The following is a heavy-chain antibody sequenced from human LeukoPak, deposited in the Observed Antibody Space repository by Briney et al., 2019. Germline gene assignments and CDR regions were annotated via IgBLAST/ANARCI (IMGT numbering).Heavy chain of an antibody. CDR1: GFTFSSYS. Sequence: GGSLRLSCAASGFTFSSYSMNWVRQAPGKGLEWVSSISSSSSYIYYADSVKGRFTISRDNAKNSLYLQMNSLRAEDTAVYYCARGTMNYFGSGSYPLLDYWGQGSLVTVSS. J-gene: IGHJ4*02. V-gene: IGHV3-21*01. D-gene: IGHD3-10*01. CDR2: ISSSSSYI. CDR3: ARGTMNYFGSGSYPLLDY.